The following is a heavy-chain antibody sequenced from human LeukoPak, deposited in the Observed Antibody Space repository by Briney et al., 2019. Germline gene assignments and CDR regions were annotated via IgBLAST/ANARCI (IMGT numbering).Heavy chain of an antibody. D-gene: IGHD6-19*01. Sequence: GASVKVSCKASGYIFTSYGISWVRQAPGQGLEWMGWISAYNGNTNYAQKLQGRVTMTTDTSTSTAYMELRSPRSDDTAVYYCATMSGQWLMGDYFDYWGQGTLVTVSS. V-gene: IGHV1-18*01. CDR1: GYIFTSYG. J-gene: IGHJ4*02. CDR2: ISAYNGNT. CDR3: ATMSGQWLMGDYFDY.